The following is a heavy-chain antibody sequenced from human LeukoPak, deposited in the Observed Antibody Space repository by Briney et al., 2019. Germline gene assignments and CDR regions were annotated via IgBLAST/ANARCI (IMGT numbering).Heavy chain of an antibody. J-gene: IGHJ5*02. CDR1: GYSFAGYY. D-gene: IGHD3-10*01. Sequence: GASVKVSCKASGYSFAGYYIHWVRQAPGQGLEWMGWIKPDSGGTRSAQKFQGRVTMTTDTSISTAYMELSSLRYDDTAVYYCATNILVRDIINWFDPWGQGTLVTASS. CDR2: IKPDSGGT. V-gene: IGHV1-2*02. CDR3: ATNILVRDIINWFDP.